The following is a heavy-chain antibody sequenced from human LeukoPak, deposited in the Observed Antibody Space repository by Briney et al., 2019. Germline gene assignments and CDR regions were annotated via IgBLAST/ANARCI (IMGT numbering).Heavy chain of an antibody. CDR1: GGSISSGSYY. D-gene: IGHD3-22*01. Sequence: PSQTLSLTCTVSGGSISSGSYYWSWIRQPAGKGLEWIGRIYTSGSTNYNPSLKSRVTISVDTSKNQFSLKLSSVTAADTAVYYCARHSRYDSSGYYGWFDPWGQGTLVTVSS. V-gene: IGHV4-61*02. J-gene: IGHJ5*02. CDR3: ARHSRYDSSGYYGWFDP. CDR2: IYTSGST.